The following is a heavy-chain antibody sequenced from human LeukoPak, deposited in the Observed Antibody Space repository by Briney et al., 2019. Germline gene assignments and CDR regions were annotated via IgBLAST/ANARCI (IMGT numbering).Heavy chain of an antibody. J-gene: IGHJ4*02. D-gene: IGHD6-19*01. CDR1: GYTFTGYY. CDR2: INPNSGGT. Sequence: ASVKVSCKASGYTFTGYYMHWLRQAPGQGLEWMGRINPNSGGTNYAQKFQGRVTMTRDTSISTAYMELSRLRSDDTAVYYCARDWVSDAVAGTPLDYWGQGTLVTVSS. V-gene: IGHV1-2*06. CDR3: ARDWVSDAVAGTPLDY.